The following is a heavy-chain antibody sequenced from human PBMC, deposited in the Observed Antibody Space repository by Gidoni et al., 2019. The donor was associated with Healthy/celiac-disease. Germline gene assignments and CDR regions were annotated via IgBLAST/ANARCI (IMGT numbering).Heavy chain of an antibody. V-gene: IGHV1-69*01. J-gene: IGHJ4*02. CDR2: IIPIFGTA. D-gene: IGHD2-15*01. CDR1: GGTFSSYA. Sequence: QVQLVQSGAEVKKPGSSVKVSCKASGGTFSSYAISWARQAPGQGLEWMGGIIPIFGTANYAQKFQGRVTITADESTSTAYMELSSLRSEDTAVYYCARVAGYCSGGSCYEDYWGQGTLVTVSS. CDR3: ARVAGYCSGGSCYEDY.